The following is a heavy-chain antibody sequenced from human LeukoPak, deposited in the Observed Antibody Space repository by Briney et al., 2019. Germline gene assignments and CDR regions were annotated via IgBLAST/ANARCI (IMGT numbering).Heavy chain of an antibody. CDR1: GYTFTSYY. Sequence: ASVEVSCKASGYTFTSYYMHWVRQAPGQGLEWMGIINPSGGSTSYAQKFQGRVTMTRDTSMSTVYMELSSLRSEDTAVYYCARDRVGYDILTGYYYYYGMDVWGKGTTVTVSS. D-gene: IGHD3-9*01. J-gene: IGHJ6*04. CDR3: ARDRVGYDILTGYYYYYGMDV. CDR2: INPSGGST. V-gene: IGHV1-46*01.